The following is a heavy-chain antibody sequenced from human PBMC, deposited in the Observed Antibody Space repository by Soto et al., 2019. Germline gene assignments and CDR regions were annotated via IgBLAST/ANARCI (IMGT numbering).Heavy chain of an antibody. J-gene: IGHJ4*02. CDR3: ARGEVATPD. CDR1: GGSFSGYY. Sequence: SETLSLTCAVYGGSFSGYYWSWIRQPPGKGLEWIGEINHSGSTNYNPSLKSRVTISVDTSENQFSLKLSSVTAADTAVYYCARGEVATPDWGQGTLVTVSS. V-gene: IGHV4-34*01. CDR2: INHSGST. D-gene: IGHD5-12*01.